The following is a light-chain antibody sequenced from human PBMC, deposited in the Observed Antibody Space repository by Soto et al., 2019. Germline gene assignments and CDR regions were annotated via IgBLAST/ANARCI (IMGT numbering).Light chain of an antibody. Sequence: IQLTQSPSSLSASVGDRVTITCRASQGIGSYVAWYQQKPGEAPKLLIFAASTLQSGVPSRFSGSGSGTDFTLTISSLQAEDFATYYCQQLSTYPSTFGGGTKVDIK. CDR1: QGIGSY. J-gene: IGKJ4*01. CDR2: AAS. V-gene: IGKV1-9*01. CDR3: QQLSTYPST.